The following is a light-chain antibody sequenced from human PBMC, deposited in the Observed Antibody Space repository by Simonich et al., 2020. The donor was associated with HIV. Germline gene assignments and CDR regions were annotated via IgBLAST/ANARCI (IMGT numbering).Light chain of an antibody. CDR3: QAWDSTQGV. CDR2: QNS. J-gene: IGLJ3*02. V-gene: IGLV3-1*01. Sequence: SYELTQQPSVSVSPGQTASITCFGDKLGDKYACWYQQKPGQSPVLVIHQNSRRPSGIPERFSGSNSGNTATLTISGTQAMDEADYYCQAWDSTQGVFGGGTKLTVL. CDR1: KLGDKY.